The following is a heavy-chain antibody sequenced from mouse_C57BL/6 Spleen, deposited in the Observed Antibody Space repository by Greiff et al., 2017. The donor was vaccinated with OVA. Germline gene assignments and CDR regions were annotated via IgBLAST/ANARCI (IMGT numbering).Heavy chain of an antibody. CDR2: INPYNGGT. Sequence: VQLQQSGPVLVKPGASVKMSCKASGYTFTDYYMNWVKQSHGKSLEWIGVINPYNGGTSYNQKFKGKATLTVDKSSSTAYMELNSLTSEDSAVYYCAKGHDLYYYAMDYWGQGTSVTVSS. CDR1: GYTFTDYY. CDR3: AKGHDLYYYAMDY. J-gene: IGHJ4*01. D-gene: IGHD2-3*01. V-gene: IGHV1-19*01.